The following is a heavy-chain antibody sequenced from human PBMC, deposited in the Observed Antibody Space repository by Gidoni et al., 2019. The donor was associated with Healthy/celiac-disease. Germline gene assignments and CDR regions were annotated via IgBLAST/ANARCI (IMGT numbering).Heavy chain of an antibody. Sequence: QVQLVESGGGVVQPGRSLRLYCAASGFTFSRYARQWVGQAPGKGLEWVAVISYDGSNNSYADSVKSRFTISRDNSKNTLYLQMNSLRAEDTAVYYCARVPMIQLCSDYWGQGTLVTVSS. CDR3: ARVPMIQLCSDY. CDR1: GFTFSRYA. CDR2: ISYDGSNN. V-gene: IGHV3-30-3*01. J-gene: IGHJ4*02. D-gene: IGHD5-18*01.